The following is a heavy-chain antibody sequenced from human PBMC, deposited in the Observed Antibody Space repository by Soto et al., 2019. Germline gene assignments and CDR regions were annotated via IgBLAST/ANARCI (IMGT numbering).Heavy chain of an antibody. V-gene: IGHV1-69*06. CDR2: IIPIFGTA. CDR3: AREEGYYDSSGYYWSGAFDI. J-gene: IGHJ3*02. Sequence: QVQLVQSGAEVKKPGSSVKVSCKASGGTFSSYAISWVRQAPGQGLEWMGGIIPIFGTANYAQKFQGRVTSTADKSTSTAYMELSSLRSEDTAVYYCAREEGYYDSSGYYWSGAFDIWGQGTMVTVSS. CDR1: GGTFSSYA. D-gene: IGHD3-22*01.